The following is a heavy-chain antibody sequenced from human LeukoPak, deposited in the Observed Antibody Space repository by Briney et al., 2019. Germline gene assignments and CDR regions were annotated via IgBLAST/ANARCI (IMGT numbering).Heavy chain of an antibody. CDR3: ARDPSDWNYYFDY. D-gene: IGHD1-7*01. CDR1: GFIFSSYE. CDR2: ISSSGTTI. Sequence: GGSLRLSCAASGFIFSSYEMNWVRQAPGKGLEWVSYISSSGTTIYYADSVRGRFTISRDNAKKSLYLQMNNLRAEDTAVYFCARDPSDWNYYFDYWGQGTLVTVSS. J-gene: IGHJ4*02. V-gene: IGHV3-48*03.